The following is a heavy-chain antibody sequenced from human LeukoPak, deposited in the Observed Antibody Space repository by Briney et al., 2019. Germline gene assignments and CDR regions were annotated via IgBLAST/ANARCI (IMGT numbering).Heavy chain of an antibody. Sequence: GGSLRLSCAASGFTFSSYWMSWVRQALGKGLEWVANIKQDGSEKNYVDSVRGRFSISRDNAKNSLYLEMNSLRGEDTAVYYCARGGYLFDPWGQGTLVTVSS. CDR3: ARGGYLFDP. CDR1: GFTFSSYW. V-gene: IGHV3-7*04. J-gene: IGHJ5*02. CDR2: IKQDGSEK. D-gene: IGHD5-12*01.